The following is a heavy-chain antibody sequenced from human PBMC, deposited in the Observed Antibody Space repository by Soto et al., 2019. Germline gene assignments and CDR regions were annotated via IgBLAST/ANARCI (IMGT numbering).Heavy chain of an antibody. CDR2: IKSKGDGGTT. J-gene: IGHJ4*02. D-gene: IGHD3-22*01. V-gene: IGHV3-15*07. Sequence: GGSLRLSCAASGFTFSNAWMNWVRQAPGKGLEWVGRIKSKGDGGTTDYAAPVKGRFTISRDDSKNTLYLQMNSLKTEDTAVYYCHRMIAQEGCDYWGQGTLVTVSS. CDR3: HRMIAQEGCDY. CDR1: GFTFSNAW.